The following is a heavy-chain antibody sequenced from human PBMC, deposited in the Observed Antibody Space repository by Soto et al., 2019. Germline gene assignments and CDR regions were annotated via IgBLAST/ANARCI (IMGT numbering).Heavy chain of an antibody. J-gene: IGHJ6*02. Sequence: GESLKISCKGSGYSFTSYWIGGVRQMPGKGLEWMGIIYPGDSDTRYSPSFQGHVTISADKSISTAYLQWSSRKASDTAMYYCGRHIRAPAVAETTFQYSGMTVWGQGTTVNVSS. CDR3: GRHIRAPAVAETTFQYSGMTV. D-gene: IGHD6-19*01. CDR1: GYSFTSYW. CDR2: IYPGDSDT. V-gene: IGHV5-51*01.